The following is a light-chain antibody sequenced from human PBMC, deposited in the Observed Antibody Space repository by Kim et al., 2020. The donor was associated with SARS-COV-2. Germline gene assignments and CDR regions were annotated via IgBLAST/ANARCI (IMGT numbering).Light chain of an antibody. CDR1: QDIRIY. CDR2: GAS. CDR3: QQYNSYPIT. J-gene: IGKJ5*01. V-gene: IGKV1-16*01. Sequence: DIQMTQSPSTLSASVGDRVTITCRASQDIRIYLAWFQQKPGKAPKSLVYGASTLRTGVPSRFSGRGSETNFTLTISSLQPEDFATYHCQQYNSYPITFGQGTRLEIK.